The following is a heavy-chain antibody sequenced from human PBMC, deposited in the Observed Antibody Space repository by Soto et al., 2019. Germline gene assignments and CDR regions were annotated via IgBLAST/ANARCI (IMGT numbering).Heavy chain of an antibody. CDR1: GGSISSYY. CDR3: ARASTVTTRYGMDV. CDR2: IYYSGST. D-gene: IGHD4-17*01. Sequence: SETLSLTCTVSGGSISSYYWSWIRQSPGKGLEWLGYIYYSGSTNYNPPLKSRVTISVDTSKNQFSLKLSSVTAADTAVYYCARASTVTTRYGMDVWGQGTTVTVSS. J-gene: IGHJ6*02. V-gene: IGHV4-59*01.